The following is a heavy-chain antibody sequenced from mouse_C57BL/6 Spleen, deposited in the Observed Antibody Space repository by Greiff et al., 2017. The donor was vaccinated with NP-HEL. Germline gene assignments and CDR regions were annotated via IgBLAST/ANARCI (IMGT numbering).Heavy chain of an antibody. CDR3: ARTGTPWFAY. CDR2: IWSGGST. Sequence: QVQLKQSGPGLVQPSQSLSITCTVSGFSLTSYGVHWVRQSPGKGLAWLGVIWSGGSTDYNAAFISRLSISKDNSKSQVFFKMNSLQADDTAIYYCARTGTPWFAYWGQGTLVTVSA. V-gene: IGHV2-2*01. J-gene: IGHJ3*01. D-gene: IGHD4-1*01. CDR1: GFSLTSYG.